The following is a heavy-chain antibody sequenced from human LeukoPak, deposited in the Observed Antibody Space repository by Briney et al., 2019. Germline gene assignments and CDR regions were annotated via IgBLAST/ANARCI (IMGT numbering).Heavy chain of an antibody. D-gene: IGHD3-10*01. J-gene: IGHJ4*02. Sequence: SETLSLTCTVSGGSISSGSYYWSWLRQPAGKGLEWIGRIYTSGSTNYNPSLKSRVTISVDTSKNQFSLKLRSVTAADTAVYYCARNSYYGSGSCVYWGQGTLVTVSS. CDR3: ARNSYYGSGSCVY. CDR2: IYTSGST. V-gene: IGHV4-61*02. CDR1: GGSISSGSYY.